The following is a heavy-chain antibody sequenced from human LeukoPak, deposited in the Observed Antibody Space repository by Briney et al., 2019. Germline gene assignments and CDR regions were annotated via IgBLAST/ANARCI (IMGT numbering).Heavy chain of an antibody. CDR3: ATRYGGYGGYWFDP. CDR2: IHYTGTT. CDR1: GGSFSSYF. D-gene: IGHD5-12*01. V-gene: IGHV4-59*04. Sequence: PSETLSLTCTVSGGSFSSYFWSWIRQPPGKGLEWIGSIHYTGTTFYNPSLKSRVTISVDTSKNQFSLKLRSVTAADTAVYYCATRYGGYGGYWFDPWGQGTLVTVSS. J-gene: IGHJ5*02.